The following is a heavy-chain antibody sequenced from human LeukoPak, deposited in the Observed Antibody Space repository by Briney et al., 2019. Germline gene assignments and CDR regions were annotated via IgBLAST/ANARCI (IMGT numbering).Heavy chain of an antibody. CDR2: IYHSGST. Sequence: PSETLSLTCAVSGGSIGSGGYSWSWIRQPPGKGLEWIGYIYHSGSTYYNPSLKSRVTISVDRSKNQFSLKLSSVTAADTAVYYCASAYCSSTSCPYYFDYWGQGTLVTVSS. D-gene: IGHD2-2*01. J-gene: IGHJ4*02. CDR3: ASAYCSSTSCPYYFDY. V-gene: IGHV4-30-2*01. CDR1: GGSIGSGGYS.